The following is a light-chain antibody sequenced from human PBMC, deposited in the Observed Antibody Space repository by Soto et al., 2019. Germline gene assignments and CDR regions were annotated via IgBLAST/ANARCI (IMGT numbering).Light chain of an antibody. V-gene: IGKV3-20*01. CDR3: QQYGGMWT. CDR2: GAS. Sequence: EIVLTQSPGTLSLSPGERATLSCRASQSVRSSYLAWYQQKPGQAPRLLIYGASSRATGIPDRFSGSGSGTEFTLTINRLEPEYSAVYYCQQYGGMWTFGQGTKVDIK. J-gene: IGKJ1*01. CDR1: QSVRSSY.